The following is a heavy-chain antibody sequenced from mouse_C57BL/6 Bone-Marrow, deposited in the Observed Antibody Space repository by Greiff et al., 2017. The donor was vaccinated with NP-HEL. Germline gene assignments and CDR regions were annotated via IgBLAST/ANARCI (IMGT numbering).Heavy chain of an antibody. CDR3: ARKLLWYSPAYFDG. V-gene: IGHV1-54*01. Sequence: QVQLQQSGAELVRPGTSVKVSCKASGYAFTNYLIEWVKQRPGQGLEWIGVINPGSGGTNYNEKFKGKATLTADKSSSTAYMQLSSLTSEDSAVYFCARKLLWYSPAYFDGWGTGTTVTVSS. CDR2: INPGSGGT. CDR1: GYAFTNYL. J-gene: IGHJ1*03. D-gene: IGHD2-1*01.